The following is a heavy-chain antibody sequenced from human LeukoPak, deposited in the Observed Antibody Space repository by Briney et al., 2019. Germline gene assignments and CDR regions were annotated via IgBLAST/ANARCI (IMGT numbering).Heavy chain of an antibody. CDR3: ARGAASGFSTGWYFDL. V-gene: IGHV4-34*01. D-gene: IGHD3/OR15-3a*01. J-gene: IGHJ2*01. CDR1: GGSFSGYY. CDR2: INHSGST. Sequence: SETLSLTCAVYGGSFSGYYWSWIRQPPGKGLEWIGEINHSGSTNYNPSLKGRVTISVDTSKNQFSLKLSSVTAADTAIYYCARGAASGFSTGWYFDLWGRGTLVTVSS.